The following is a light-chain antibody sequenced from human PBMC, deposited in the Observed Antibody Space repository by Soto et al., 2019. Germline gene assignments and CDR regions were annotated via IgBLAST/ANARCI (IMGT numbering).Light chain of an antibody. CDR2: AAS. J-gene: IGKJ5*01. V-gene: IGKV1-12*01. Sequence: DIQMTQSPSSVSASVGDRVTITCRASQGISSWLAWYQKKPGKAPNLLIYAASSLQSGVPSRFSGSASGTDFTITISSLQPEDCAIYFCQQANSFPITFGQGTRLEIK. CDR3: QQANSFPIT. CDR1: QGISSW.